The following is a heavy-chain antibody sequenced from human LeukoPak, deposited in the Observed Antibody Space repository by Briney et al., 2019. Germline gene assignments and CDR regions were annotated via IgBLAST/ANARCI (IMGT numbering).Heavy chain of an antibody. CDR1: GFTFSNAW. Sequence: GGSLRLSCAASGFTFSNAWMSWVRQAPGKGLEWVGRIKSKTDGGTTDYAAPVKGRFTISRDDSKNTLYLRMNSLKTEDTAVYYCTTSHPYCSGGSCYSHWGQGTLVTVSS. CDR3: TTSHPYCSGGSCYSH. D-gene: IGHD2-15*01. CDR2: IKSKTDGGTT. V-gene: IGHV3-15*01. J-gene: IGHJ4*02.